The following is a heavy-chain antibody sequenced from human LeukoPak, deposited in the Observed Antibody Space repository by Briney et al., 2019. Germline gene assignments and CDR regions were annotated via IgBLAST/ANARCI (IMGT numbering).Heavy chain of an antibody. CDR2: INAGNGNT. Sequence: ASVKVSCKASGYTFTSYAMHWVRQAPGQRLEWMGWINAGNGNTKYSQKFQGRVTITADKSTSTAYMELSSLRSEDTAVYYCARDHRGIAADWFDPWGQGTLVTVSS. J-gene: IGHJ5*02. D-gene: IGHD6-13*01. CDR3: ARDHRGIAADWFDP. CDR1: GYTFTSYA. V-gene: IGHV1-3*01.